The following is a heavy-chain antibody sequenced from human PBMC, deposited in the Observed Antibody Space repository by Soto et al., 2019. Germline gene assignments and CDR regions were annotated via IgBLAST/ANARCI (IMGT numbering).Heavy chain of an antibody. CDR1: GYTDNTYG. CDR2: ISAYNGNT. D-gene: IGHD4-17*01. J-gene: IGHJ2*01. CDR3: ATVNPYYYFDL. V-gene: IGHV1-18*01. Sequence: QVQLVQSGTEVKKPGASVKVSCKASGYTDNTYGITWVRQAPGQGLEWMGWISAYNGNTNYAQKFQGRVTMTADTSTSTGYMELWTLTSDDTAVYYCATVNPYYYFDLWGRGTLVTVSS.